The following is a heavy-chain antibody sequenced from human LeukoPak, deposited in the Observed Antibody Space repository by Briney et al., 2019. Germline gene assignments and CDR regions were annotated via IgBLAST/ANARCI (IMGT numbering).Heavy chain of an antibody. J-gene: IGHJ4*02. CDR1: GGTFSSYA. D-gene: IGHD6-19*01. CDR2: IIPIFGTA. Sequence: GASVKVSCKASGGTFSSYAISWVRQAPGQGLEWMGGIIPIFGTANYAQKFQGRVTITADESTSTAYMELSSLRSEDTAVYYCARGTGYSSGWYPIDYWGQGTLVTVSS. CDR3: ARGTGYSSGWYPIDY. V-gene: IGHV1-69*01.